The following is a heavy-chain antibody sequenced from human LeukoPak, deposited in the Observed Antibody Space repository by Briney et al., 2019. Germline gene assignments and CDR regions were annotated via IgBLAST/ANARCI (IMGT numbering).Heavy chain of an antibody. CDR1: GFTFSNYA. Sequence: GGSLRLSCAASGFTFSNYAFNWVRRTPEKGLEWVSSISGSGRNTYYADSVKGRFTISRDNSKNTLYLQMNSLRAEDTAVYYCAKDGETYYYGSGSYYGHFDYWGQGTLVTVSS. D-gene: IGHD3-10*01. V-gene: IGHV3-23*01. CDR3: AKDGETYYYGSGSYYGHFDY. J-gene: IGHJ4*02. CDR2: ISGSGRNT.